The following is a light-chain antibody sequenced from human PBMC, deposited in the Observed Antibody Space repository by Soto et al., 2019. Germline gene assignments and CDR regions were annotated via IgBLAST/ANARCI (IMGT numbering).Light chain of an antibody. CDR3: QHYGGSFI. CDR1: QSINSKS. Sequence: EIVLTQSPGTLSLSPGEGATVSCRVSQSINSKSLVWYQRKFGQAPRLLIYNTSSRATGIPDRFSGSGSGTDFTLSISRLEPEGVAVYYCQHYGGSFIFGPGTKVDF. J-gene: IGKJ3*01. V-gene: IGKV3-20*01. CDR2: NTS.